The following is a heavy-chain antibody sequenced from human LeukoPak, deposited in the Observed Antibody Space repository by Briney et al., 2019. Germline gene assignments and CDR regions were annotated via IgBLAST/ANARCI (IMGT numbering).Heavy chain of an antibody. CDR1: GFTCSDYY. CDR3: AKVQRRGIAAAGLDY. CDR2: ISSSGATT. V-gene: IGHV3-11*01. Sequence: GGSLRLSCAASGFTCSDYYMSWIRQAPGKGLQWISYISSSGATTYYADSVKGRFAISRDNTKNSLYLQMNSLRAEDTAVYYCAKVQRRGIAAAGLDYWGQGTLVTVSS. D-gene: IGHD6-13*01. J-gene: IGHJ4*02.